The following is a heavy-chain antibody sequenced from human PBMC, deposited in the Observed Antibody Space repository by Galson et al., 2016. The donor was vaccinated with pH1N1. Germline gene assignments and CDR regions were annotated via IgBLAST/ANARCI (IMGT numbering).Heavy chain of an antibody. Sequence: ETLSLTCTVSGGSISSDYCRWIRQPPGKGLEWIGYIYYSGSTHYNPSLKSRVTISVDTSKNQFSLKLSSVTAADTAVYYCARFWHLGELGSWFDSWGQGTLVTVSS. CDR1: GGSISSDY. V-gene: IGHV4-59*01. CDR2: IYYSGST. CDR3: ARFWHLGELGSWFDS. J-gene: IGHJ5*02. D-gene: IGHD3-16*01.